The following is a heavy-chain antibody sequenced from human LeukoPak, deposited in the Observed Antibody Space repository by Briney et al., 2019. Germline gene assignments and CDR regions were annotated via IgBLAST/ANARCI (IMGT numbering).Heavy chain of an antibody. J-gene: IGHJ4*02. Sequence: ASVKVSCKASGYTFTSYGISWVRQAPGQGLEWMGWISAYNGNTNYAQKLQGRVTMTTDTSTSTAYMELRSLRSDDTAVYYCARDLWSQSYTAMTTPFDYWGQGTLVTVSS. CDR3: ARDLWSQSYTAMTTPFDY. CDR2: ISAYNGNT. V-gene: IGHV1-18*01. CDR1: GYTFTSYG. D-gene: IGHD5-18*01.